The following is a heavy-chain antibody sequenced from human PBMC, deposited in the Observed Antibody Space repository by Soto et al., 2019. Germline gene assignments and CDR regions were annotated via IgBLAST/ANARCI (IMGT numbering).Heavy chain of an antibody. CDR2: IGTAGDI. J-gene: IGHJ4*02. V-gene: IGHV3-13*01. Sequence: EVQLVESGGGLVQPGGSLRLSCAASGFTFSAYDMHWVRQVTGKGLEWVSTIGTAGDIYYSDSVKGRFTISREIAPNSVYLQMNSLRAEDTAVYYCARGIQLWSLPGYWGQGTLVTVSS. CDR1: GFTFSAYD. CDR3: ARGIQLWSLPGY. D-gene: IGHD5-18*01.